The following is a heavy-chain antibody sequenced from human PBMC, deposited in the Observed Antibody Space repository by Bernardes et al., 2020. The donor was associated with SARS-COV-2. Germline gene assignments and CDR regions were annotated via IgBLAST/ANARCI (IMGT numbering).Heavy chain of an antibody. CDR3: ARGGASSRYFDY. J-gene: IGHJ4*02. CDR2: ISYSGTT. D-gene: IGHD6-13*01. CDR1: GGSITDEY. V-gene: IGHV4-59*01. Sequence: LSLTCTGSGGSITDEYLSWIRPPPGKGLEWIGWISYSGTTNYNSSLKSRVTISVDTSNNQFSLKLASVTAADTAVYYCARGGASSRYFDYWGQGTLVTVSS.